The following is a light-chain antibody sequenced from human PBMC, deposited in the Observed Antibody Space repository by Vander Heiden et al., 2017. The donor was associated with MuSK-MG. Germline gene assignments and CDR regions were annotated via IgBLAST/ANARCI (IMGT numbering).Light chain of an antibody. Sequence: EIVLTQSPGTLSLSPGERATLSCRASQSVSSSYLAWYQQKPGKAPRLLIYGASSGSGTDFTLTISRLEPEDFAVYYCQQDGSSPRTFGQGTKVEIK. V-gene: IGKV3-20*01. CDR3: QQDGSSPRT. CDR1: QSVSSSY. J-gene: IGKJ1*01. CDR2: GAS.